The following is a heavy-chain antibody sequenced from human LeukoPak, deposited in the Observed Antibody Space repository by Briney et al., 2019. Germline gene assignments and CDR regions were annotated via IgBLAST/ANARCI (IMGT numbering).Heavy chain of an antibody. V-gene: IGHV3-33*01. Sequence: SLRLSRAGTGFTFGGYGMHGFSQTPGKGLEWVAVIAYDGSRAFYADSVKGRFTISRDNSKNTMSVQMDDLRAEDTAVYYCTRYNNDHFDYWGQGTLVTVSS. J-gene: IGHJ4*02. CDR1: GFTFGGYG. CDR3: TRYNNDHFDY. D-gene: IGHD1-14*01. CDR2: IAYDGSRA.